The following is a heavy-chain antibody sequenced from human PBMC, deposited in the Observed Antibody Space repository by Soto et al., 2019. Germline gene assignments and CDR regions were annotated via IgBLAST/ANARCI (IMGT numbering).Heavy chain of an antibody. D-gene: IGHD2-2*01. CDR2: INHSGST. J-gene: IGHJ6*02. CDR3: ARWIVPCGMDV. V-gene: IGHV4-34*01. CDR1: GGSFSGYY. Sequence: QVQLQQWGAGLLKPSETLSLTCAVYGGSFSGYYWSWIRQPPGKGLEWIGEINHSGSTNYNPSLKSRVTLTVDTSKNQFSLKLSSVTAADTAVYYCARWIVPCGMDVWGQGTTVTVSS.